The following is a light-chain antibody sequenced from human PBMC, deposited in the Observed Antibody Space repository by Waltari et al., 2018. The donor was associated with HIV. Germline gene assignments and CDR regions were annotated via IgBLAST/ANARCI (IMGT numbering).Light chain of an antibody. Sequence: HSVLTQPPSVSAAPGQKVTISCSGSSSNIGNTYVSWYQQLPGTAPKLLIYDKKKRASGIPDLSTGAKSGTSATLGITGLQTGDEADYYCGTWDSSLSAGVFGGGTKLTVL. CDR2: DKK. J-gene: IGLJ3*02. V-gene: IGLV1-51*01. CDR1: SSNIGNTY. CDR3: GTWDSSLSAGV.